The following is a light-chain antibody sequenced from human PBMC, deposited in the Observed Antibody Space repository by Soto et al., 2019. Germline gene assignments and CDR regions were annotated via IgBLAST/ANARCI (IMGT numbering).Light chain of an antibody. Sequence: QAVVTQEPSLTVSPGGTVTLTCGSSTGAVTSVHYPYWFQQKPGQAPRTLIYDTSNRHLWTPARFSGSLLGGKAALSLSGAQPEDEADYYCLLFYSDARVVFGGGTKLTVL. V-gene: IGLV7-46*01. J-gene: IGLJ2*01. CDR1: TGAVTSVHY. CDR2: DTS. CDR3: LLFYSDARVV.